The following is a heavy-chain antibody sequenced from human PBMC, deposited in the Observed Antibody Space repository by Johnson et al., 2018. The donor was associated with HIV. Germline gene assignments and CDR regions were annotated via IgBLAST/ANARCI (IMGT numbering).Heavy chain of an antibody. D-gene: IGHD3-16*01. CDR3: AKDRGLLDAFDI. CDR2: ISYDGSDK. CDR1: GFTFSSYA. Sequence: QVQLVESGGGVVQPGRSLRLSCAASGFTFSSYAMHWVRQAPAKGLEWVAVISYDGSDKDYADSVKGRFTISRDSSKNTMYLQMNSLRVEDTAVYYCAKDRGLLDAFDIWGQGTMVTVSS. V-gene: IGHV3-30*04. J-gene: IGHJ3*02.